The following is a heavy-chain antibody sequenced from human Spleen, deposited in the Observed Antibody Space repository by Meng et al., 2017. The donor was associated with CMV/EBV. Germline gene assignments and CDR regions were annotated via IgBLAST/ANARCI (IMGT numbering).Heavy chain of an antibody. J-gene: IGHJ4*02. CDR2: IHPFSNYI. CDR1: GFTFSRYT. Sequence: GESLKISCAASGFTFSRYTMDWVRQAPGKGLEWVSSIHPFSNYIYYADSVKGRFTISRDNAKNSLYLQMNSLRAEDTAVYFCARDLGYSYGYGFDYWGQGILVTVSS. CDR3: ARDLGYSYGYGFDY. V-gene: IGHV3-21*01. D-gene: IGHD5-18*01.